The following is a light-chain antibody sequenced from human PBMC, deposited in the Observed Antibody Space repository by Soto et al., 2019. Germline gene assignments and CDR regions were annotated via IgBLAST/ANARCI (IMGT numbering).Light chain of an antibody. CDR2: EVS. J-gene: IGLJ1*01. CDR3: TSYTSSSPYV. CDR1: SSDVGGYNY. V-gene: IGLV2-14*01. Sequence: QSALTQPASVSGSPGQSITISCTGTSSDVGGYNYVSWYQQHPGKAPRLIIYEVSRRPSGISNRLSGSKSGNTASLTISGIQAVDEADYYCTSYTSSSPYVFGTGTKVTVL.